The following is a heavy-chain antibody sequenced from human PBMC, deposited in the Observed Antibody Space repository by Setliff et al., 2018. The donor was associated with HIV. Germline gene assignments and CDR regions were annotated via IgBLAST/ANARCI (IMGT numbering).Heavy chain of an antibody. Sequence: GESLKISCAASGFIFSNARMNWVRQVPGKGLEWVGHIKKKGDGGTTEYATPVKGRFTISRDDSENMLYLQLTTLRTEDTGFYFCTREIRDGYPRSSNWGQGTLVTVSS. CDR2: IKKKGDGGTT. CDR1: GFIFSNAR. CDR3: TREIRDGYPRSSN. J-gene: IGHJ4*02. D-gene: IGHD3-10*01. V-gene: IGHV3-15*01.